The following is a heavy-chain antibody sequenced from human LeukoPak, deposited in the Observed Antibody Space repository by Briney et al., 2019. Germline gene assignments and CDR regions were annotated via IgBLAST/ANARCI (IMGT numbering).Heavy chain of an antibody. J-gene: IGHJ1*01. CDR1: GGSISNYY. Sequence: PSETLSLTCTVSGGSISNYYWAWIRQPAGKGLEWIGRIYSSGITNYNPSLKSRVTISVDTSKSQFSLKLSSVTAADTAVYYCARPGGLVEYFQHWGQGTLVTASS. D-gene: IGHD3/OR15-3a*01. V-gene: IGHV4-4*07. CDR2: IYSSGIT. CDR3: ARPGGLVEYFQH.